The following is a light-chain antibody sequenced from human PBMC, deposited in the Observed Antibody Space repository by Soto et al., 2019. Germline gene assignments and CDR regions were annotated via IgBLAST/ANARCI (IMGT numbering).Light chain of an antibody. CDR1: QSLLHSNGYNY. CDR2: LGS. CDR3: MQALQTPLT. Sequence: DIVMTQSPLSLPVTPGEPASISCRSSQSLLHSNGYNYLDWYLQKPGQSPQLLIYLGSHRAYGVHDRFSGSGSGTDFTLKISRVEAEDAGVYYCMQALQTPLTFGGGTKVEI. J-gene: IGKJ4*01. V-gene: IGKV2-28*01.